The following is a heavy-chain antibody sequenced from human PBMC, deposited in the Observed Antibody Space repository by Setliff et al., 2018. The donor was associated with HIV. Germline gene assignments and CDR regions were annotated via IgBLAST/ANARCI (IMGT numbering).Heavy chain of an antibody. CDR1: GFTFSTYW. J-gene: IGHJ5*02. Sequence: PGGSLRLSCAASGFTFSTYWMSWVRQAPGKGLEWVANIKQDGSEKNYMDSVKGRFTISRDNAKNSLYLQMNSLRVEDTAVYYCARVSPWFDPWGQGTLVTVSS. V-gene: IGHV3-7*05. CDR3: ARVSPWFDP. CDR2: IKQDGSEK.